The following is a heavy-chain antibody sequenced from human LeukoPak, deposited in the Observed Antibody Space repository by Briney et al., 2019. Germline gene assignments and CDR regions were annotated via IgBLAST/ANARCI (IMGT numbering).Heavy chain of an antibody. Sequence: GGSLRLSCAASGFTFSSYGMHWVRQAPGKGLEWGAVISYDGSNKYYADSVKGRFTISRDNSKNTLYLQMNSLRAEDTAVYYCAKHQSQQLADGYFDYWGQGTLVTVSS. D-gene: IGHD6-13*01. J-gene: IGHJ4*02. CDR1: GFTFSSYG. CDR2: ISYDGSNK. CDR3: AKHQSQQLADGYFDY. V-gene: IGHV3-30*18.